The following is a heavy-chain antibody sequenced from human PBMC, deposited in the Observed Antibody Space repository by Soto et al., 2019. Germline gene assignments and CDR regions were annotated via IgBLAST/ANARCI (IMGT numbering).Heavy chain of an antibody. CDR3: AKVRPNRYGDYYYYYGMDV. Sequence: QVQLVESGRGVDQPGRSLRLSCAASGFTFSSYGMHWVRKAPGKGLEWVAVISYDGSNKYYADSVKGRFTISRDNSKNTLYSQMNSLRAEDTAVYYCAKVRPNRYGDYYYYYGMDVWGQGTTVSVSS. V-gene: IGHV3-30*18. J-gene: IGHJ6*02. CDR2: ISYDGSNK. D-gene: IGHD4-17*01. CDR1: GFTFSSYG.